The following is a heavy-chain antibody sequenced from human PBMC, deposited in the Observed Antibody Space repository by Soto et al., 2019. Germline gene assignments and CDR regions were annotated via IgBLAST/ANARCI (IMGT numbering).Heavy chain of an antibody. D-gene: IGHD3-16*01. V-gene: IGHV4-59*01. CDR3: ASVTFGGVVLAH. J-gene: IGHJ4*02. CDR2: VYFNGNT. CDR1: AASFSKYY. Sequence: PSETLSLTCTVSAASFSKYYWSWISQPPGKGLEWIGYVYFNGNTNYNPSLKRRVSISIDTSKNQISLNLSSVTAADTAVYYCASVTFGGVVLAHWGQGTLVTVSS.